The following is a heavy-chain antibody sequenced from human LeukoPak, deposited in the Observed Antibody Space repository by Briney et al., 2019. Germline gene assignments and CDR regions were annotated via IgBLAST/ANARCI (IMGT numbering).Heavy chain of an antibody. D-gene: IGHD4-23*01. CDR3: AKERKLLPFDC. V-gene: IGHV3-30*02. J-gene: IGHJ4*02. CDR2: IQNDEIDK. Sequence: GGSLRLSCAASGFTFSTFGMHWVRQAPGKGLEWVAFIQNDEIDKFYADSVKGRFTIPRDNSKNTMYLQMNSLRYEDTAVYYCAKERKLLPFDCWGQGTLVTVSS. CDR1: GFTFSTFG.